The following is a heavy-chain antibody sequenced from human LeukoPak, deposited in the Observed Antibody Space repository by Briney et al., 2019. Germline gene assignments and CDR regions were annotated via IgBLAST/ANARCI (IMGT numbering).Heavy chain of an antibody. CDR3: ARENRALDAFDI. J-gene: IGHJ3*02. CDR2: ISSSSSTI. D-gene: IGHD1-14*01. Sequence: QSGGSLRLSCAASGFTFSSYAMSWVRQAPGKGLEWVSYISSSSSTIYYADFVKGRFTISRDNAKNSLYLQMNSLRAEDTAVYYCARENRALDAFDIWGQGTMVTVSS. V-gene: IGHV3-48*04. CDR1: GFTFSSYA.